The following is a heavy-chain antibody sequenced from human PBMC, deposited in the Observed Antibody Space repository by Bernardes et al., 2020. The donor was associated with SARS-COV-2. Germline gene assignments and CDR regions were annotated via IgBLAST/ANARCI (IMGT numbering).Heavy chain of an antibody. V-gene: IGHV2-5*01. CDR2: IYWNDDK. D-gene: IGHD1-26*01. CDR3: AHGLSGSYSPMDIWFDP. CDR1: GFSLSTSGVG. J-gene: IGHJ5*02. Sequence: SGPTLVKPTQTLTLTCTFSGFSLSTSGVGVGWIRQPPGKALEWLALIYWNDDKRYSPSLKSRLTITKDTSKNQVVLTMTNMDPVDTATYYCAHGLSGSYSPMDIWFDPWGQGTLVTVSS.